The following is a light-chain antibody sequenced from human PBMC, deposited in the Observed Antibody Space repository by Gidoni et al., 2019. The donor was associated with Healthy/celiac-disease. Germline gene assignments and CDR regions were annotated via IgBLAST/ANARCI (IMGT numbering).Light chain of an antibody. Sequence: DIQMTQSPSTLSASVGDRVTITCRASQSISSWLAWYQQKPGKAPKLLIYKASSLESGVPSRFSGSGSGTEFTLTISSLQPDDFATYYCQQYNLYSTFGQXTKVEIK. CDR1: QSISSW. CDR2: KAS. J-gene: IGKJ1*01. V-gene: IGKV1-5*03. CDR3: QQYNLYST.